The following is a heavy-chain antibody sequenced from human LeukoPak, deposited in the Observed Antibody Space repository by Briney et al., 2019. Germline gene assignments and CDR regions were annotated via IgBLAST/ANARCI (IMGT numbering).Heavy chain of an antibody. J-gene: IGHJ5*02. CDR1: GYSLIRYA. Sequence: ASVKVSCKASGYSLIRYAINWVRQAPGQAPEWMGWINSYTGDPTYAQGFTGRFVFTIDTSVNTAYLQISSLEAEDAAVYYCVRDVPDGDVTTFDRWGQGTLITVSS. D-gene: IGHD4-17*01. V-gene: IGHV7-4-1*02. CDR2: INSYTGDP. CDR3: VRDVPDGDVTTFDR.